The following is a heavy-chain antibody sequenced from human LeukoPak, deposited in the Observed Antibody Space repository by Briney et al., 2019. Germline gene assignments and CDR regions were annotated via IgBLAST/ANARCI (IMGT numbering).Heavy chain of an antibody. D-gene: IGHD3-22*01. CDR3: ARVYYYESSGFYFDY. J-gene: IGHJ4*02. Sequence: ASVKVSCKASGYTFTGYYMHWVRQAPGQGLEWMGWINPNSGGTNYAQKFQGRVTMTRDTSISTAYMELSRLRSEDTAVYYCARVYYYESSGFYFDYWGQGTPVTVSS. CDR1: GYTFTGYY. V-gene: IGHV1-2*02. CDR2: INPNSGGT.